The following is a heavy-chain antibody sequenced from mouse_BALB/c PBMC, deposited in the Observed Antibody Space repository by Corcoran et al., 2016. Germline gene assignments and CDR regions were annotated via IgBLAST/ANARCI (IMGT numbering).Heavy chain of an antibody. V-gene: IGHV1-85*01. D-gene: IGHD3-3*01. CDR1: GYTFTSYD. J-gene: IGHJ3*01. CDR2: IVPGDGST. CDR3: ARGGTGFAY. Sequence: QVQLQQSGAELVKPGASVKLSCKASGYTFTSYDINWVRQRPEQGLEWIGWIVPGDGSTKYNEKFKGKATLTTDKSSSTAYMQLSRLTSEDSAVYFCARGGTGFAYWGQGTLVTVSA.